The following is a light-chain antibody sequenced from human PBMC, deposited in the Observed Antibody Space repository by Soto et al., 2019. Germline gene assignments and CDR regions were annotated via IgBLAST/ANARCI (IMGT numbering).Light chain of an antibody. J-gene: IGKJ5*01. CDR1: QSLTH. CDR2: GAS. V-gene: IGKV3-20*01. Sequence: DIVLTQSPLSLPFSLFHPPSISCRTSQSLTHMNWYQQKAGQAPRLLISGASSRATGIPDRFSGSGSGTDFTLTISRLESDDFALYYCQQYAEGTPITFGQGTRLEIK. CDR3: QQYAEGTPIT.